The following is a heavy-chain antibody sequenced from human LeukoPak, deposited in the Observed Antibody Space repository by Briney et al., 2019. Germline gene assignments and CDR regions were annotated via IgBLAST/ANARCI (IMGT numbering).Heavy chain of an antibody. D-gene: IGHD5-24*01. V-gene: IGHV4-59*01. CDR2: ISYSGSA. Sequence: SETLSLTCTVSGGSISSYYWSWIRQPPGKGLEWIGFISYSGSALYNPSLRSRVTISVDNSKNQFSLKVNSMTAADTAVYYCAREGPRRDGYNADCWGQGALVTVSP. CDR3: AREGPRRDGYNADC. J-gene: IGHJ4*02. CDR1: GGSISSYY.